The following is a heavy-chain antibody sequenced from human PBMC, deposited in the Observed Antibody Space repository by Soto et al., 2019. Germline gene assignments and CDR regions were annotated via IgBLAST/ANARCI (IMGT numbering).Heavy chain of an antibody. CDR3: ARAPRRDISSWYWPGGHYYYYYMDV. CDR1: GGSFSGYY. CDR2: INHSGST. Sequence: QVQLQQWGAGLLKPSETLSLTCAVYGGSFSGYYWSWIRQPPGKGLEWIGEINHSGSTNYNPSLKRRVTISVDTSKNQFSLKLSSVTAADTAVYYCARAPRRDISSWYWPGGHYYYYYMDVWGKGTTVTVSS. D-gene: IGHD6-13*01. V-gene: IGHV4-34*01. J-gene: IGHJ6*03.